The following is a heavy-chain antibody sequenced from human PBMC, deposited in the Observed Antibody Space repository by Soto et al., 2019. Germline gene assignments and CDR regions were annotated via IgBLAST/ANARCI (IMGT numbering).Heavy chain of an antibody. CDR1: GYTFTSYG. D-gene: IGHD4-17*01. J-gene: IGHJ5*02. Sequence: ASVKVSCKASGYTFTSYGISWVRQAPGQGLEWMGWISAYNGNTNYAQKLQGRVTMTTDTSTSTAYMELRSLRSDDTAVYYCARVFGYGDPSWGNWFDPWGQGTLVTVSS. V-gene: IGHV1-18*01. CDR2: ISAYNGNT. CDR3: ARVFGYGDPSWGNWFDP.